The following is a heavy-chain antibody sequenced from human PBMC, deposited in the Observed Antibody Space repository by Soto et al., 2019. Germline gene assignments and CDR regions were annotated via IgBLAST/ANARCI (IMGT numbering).Heavy chain of an antibody. CDR2: IYYSGST. V-gene: IGHV4-59*01. D-gene: IGHD3-9*01. CDR1: GGSISSYY. CDR3: ARSDILTGYYTIDY. J-gene: IGHJ4*02. Sequence: PSETLSLTCTVSGGSISSYYWSWIRQPPGKGLEWIGYIYYSGSTNYNPSLKSRVTISVDTSKNQFSLKLSSVTAADTAVYYCARSDILTGYYTIDYWGQGTLVTVSS.